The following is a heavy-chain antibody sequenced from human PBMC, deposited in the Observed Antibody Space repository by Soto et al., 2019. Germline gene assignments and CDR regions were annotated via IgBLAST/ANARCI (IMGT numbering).Heavy chain of an antibody. J-gene: IGHJ6*02. V-gene: IGHV3-49*03. CDR2: IRSKAYGGTT. Sequence: PGGSLRLSCTASGFTFGDYAMSWFRQAPGKGLEWVGFIRSKAYGGTTEYAASVKGRFTISRDDSKSIAHLQMNSLKTEDTAVYYCTREYSSSFSYGMDVWGQGTTVTVSS. D-gene: IGHD6-13*01. CDR1: GFTFGDYA. CDR3: TREYSSSFSYGMDV.